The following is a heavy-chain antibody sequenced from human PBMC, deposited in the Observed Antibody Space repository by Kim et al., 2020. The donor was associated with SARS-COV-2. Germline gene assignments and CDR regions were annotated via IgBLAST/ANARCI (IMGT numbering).Heavy chain of an antibody. V-gene: IGHV4-31*03. J-gene: IGHJ5*02. CDR2: MYYTGRT. CDR1: GESIMSGGYF. D-gene: IGHD3-16*01. Sequence: SETLSLTCTVSGESIMSGGYFWSWIRQHPGKGLEWIGYMYYTGRTYSYNPSLKSRAAISIDTSKNRFSLDLYSVTAADTAIYYCASLVNIMADWFDPWGQGILVTVSS. CDR3: ASLVNIMADWFDP.